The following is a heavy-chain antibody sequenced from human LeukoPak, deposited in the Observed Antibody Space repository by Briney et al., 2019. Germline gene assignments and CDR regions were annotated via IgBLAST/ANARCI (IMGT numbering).Heavy chain of an antibody. CDR2: MNPNSGNT. D-gene: IGHD2-2*01. CDR1: GYTFTNYD. J-gene: IGHJ5*02. V-gene: IGHV1-8*03. CDR3: ARGRREYQLLFQWFDP. Sequence: ASVKVSCKASGYTFTNYDINWVRQATGQGLEWMGWMNPNSGNTGSAQKFQGRVTITMNTSISTAYMELTSLRSEDTAVYYCARGRREYQLLFQWFDPWGQGTLVTVSS.